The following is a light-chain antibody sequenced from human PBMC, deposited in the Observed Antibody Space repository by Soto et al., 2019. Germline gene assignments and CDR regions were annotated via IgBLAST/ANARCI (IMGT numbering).Light chain of an antibody. J-gene: IGLJ2*01. CDR1: RSNIGAGYD. CDR3: QSYYSSRSGYVV. Sequence: QSVLTQPPSVSGAPGQRVTISCTGSRSNIGAGYDVHWYQQLPGKAPKLLIYGNSNRPSGVPDRFSGSKSGNSASLAITGLQAEDEADDYCQSYYSSRSGYVVFGGGTKLTVL. CDR2: GNS. V-gene: IGLV1-40*01.